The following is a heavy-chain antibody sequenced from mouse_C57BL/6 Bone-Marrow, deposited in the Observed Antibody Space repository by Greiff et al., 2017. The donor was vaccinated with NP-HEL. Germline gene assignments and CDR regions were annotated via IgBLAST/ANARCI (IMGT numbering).Heavy chain of an antibody. Sequence: VQLQQSGAELVRPGASVKLSCTASGFNIKDDYMHWVKQRPEQGLEWIGWLDPENGDTEYASKFQGKATITADTSSNTAYLQLSSLPSEDTAVYYCNTGYSNHGAYWGQGTLVTVSA. V-gene: IGHV14-4*01. CDR1: GFNIKDDY. D-gene: IGHD2-5*01. J-gene: IGHJ3*01. CDR3: NTGYSNHGAY. CDR2: LDPENGDT.